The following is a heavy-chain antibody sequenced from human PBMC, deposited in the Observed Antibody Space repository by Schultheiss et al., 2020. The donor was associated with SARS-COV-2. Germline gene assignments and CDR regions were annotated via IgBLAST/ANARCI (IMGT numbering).Heavy chain of an antibody. CDR1: GLTFSSYT. CDR2: IWYDGSNK. D-gene: IGHD1-26*01. J-gene: IGHJ4*02. Sequence: GGSLRLSCAASGLTFSSYTMNWVRQAPGKGLEWVAVIWYDGSNKYYADSVKGRFTISRDNSKNTLYLQMNSLRAEDTAVYYCARGVGGSLDYWGQGTLVTVSS. V-gene: IGHV3-33*08. CDR3: ARGVGGSLDY.